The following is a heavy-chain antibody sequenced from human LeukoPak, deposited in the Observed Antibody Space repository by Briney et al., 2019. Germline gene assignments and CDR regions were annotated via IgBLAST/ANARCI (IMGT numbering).Heavy chain of an antibody. Sequence: ASVKVSCKASGGTFSSYAISWVRQAPGQGLEWMGGIIPIFGTANYAQKFQGRVTITTGESTSTAYMELSSLRSEDTAVYYCAQTSGYCSGGSCYDYWGQGTLVTVSS. D-gene: IGHD2-15*01. CDR2: IIPIFGTA. V-gene: IGHV1-69*05. CDR3: AQTSGYCSGGSCYDY. J-gene: IGHJ4*02. CDR1: GGTFSSYA.